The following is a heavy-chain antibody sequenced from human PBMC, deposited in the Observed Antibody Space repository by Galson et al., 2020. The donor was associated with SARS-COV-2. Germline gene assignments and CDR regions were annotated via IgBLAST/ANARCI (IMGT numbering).Heavy chain of an antibody. J-gene: IGHJ4*02. D-gene: IGHD1-26*01. Sequence: TGGSLRLSCAVSGFTFSHYSMNWVRQAPGKGLEWVATASYDGTTTYYVDSVKGRFTISRDNSKNTLFLQMDSLRIDDTAVYYCAKDSSRRIVGATFDYWGQGALVTVSS. CDR1: GFTFSHYS. V-gene: IGHV3-30*18. CDR2: ASYDGTTT. CDR3: AKDSSRRIVGATFDY.